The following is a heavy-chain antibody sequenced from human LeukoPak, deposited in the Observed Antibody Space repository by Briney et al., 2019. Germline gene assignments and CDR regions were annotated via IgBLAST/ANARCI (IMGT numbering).Heavy chain of an antibody. CDR3: VRGGTMAP. D-gene: IGHD2-15*01. CDR2: INPSGGAA. Sequence: ASVTVSCKASGYTFTNFYMHWVRQAPGQGLEWVGIINPSGGAASYAQKLQGRVAMTRDTSTNTVYMELSSLRSGDTAVYYCVRGGTMAPWGQGTLVTVSS. V-gene: IGHV1-46*04. J-gene: IGHJ5*02. CDR1: GYTFTNFY.